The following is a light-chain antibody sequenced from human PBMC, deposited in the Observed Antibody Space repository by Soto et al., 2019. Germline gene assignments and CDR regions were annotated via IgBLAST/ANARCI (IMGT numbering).Light chain of an antibody. J-gene: IGKJ2*01. CDR3: QQYNNWPPYT. CDR2: GAS. Sequence: EIAMTQSPATLSVSPGESATLSCRASQSVSSNLAWFQQKPGQAPRLLFYGASTRATGIPARFRGSGSGTEFTLTIISLQSEDFAVYYCQQYNNWPPYTFGQGTKLEIQ. V-gene: IGKV3-15*01. CDR1: QSVSSN.